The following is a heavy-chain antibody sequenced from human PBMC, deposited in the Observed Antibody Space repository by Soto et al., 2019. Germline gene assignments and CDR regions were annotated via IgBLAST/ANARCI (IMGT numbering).Heavy chain of an antibody. J-gene: IGHJ4*02. CDR2: ISGSGGTT. CDR3: ARRMASPGGFDL. Sequence: GGSLRLSCAASGFTFSSYAMTWVRQAPGKGLEWVSTISGSGGTTYYADSVKGRFTISRDNSKDTLYLQMNSLRAEDTAVYYCARRMASPGGFDLWGQGTLVTFSS. V-gene: IGHV3-23*01. D-gene: IGHD2-8*01. CDR1: GFTFSSYA.